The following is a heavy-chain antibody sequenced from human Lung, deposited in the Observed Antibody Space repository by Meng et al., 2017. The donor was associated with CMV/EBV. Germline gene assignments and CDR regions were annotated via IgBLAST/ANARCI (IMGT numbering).Heavy chain of an antibody. Sequence: GGSPRLSCAASGFTFSTYSMNWVRQAPGKGLEWISYISSSSGTMYYADSVKGRFTISRDNARNSLFLQMNSLTAEDTAVYYCARAYSSSWHFDFWGQGTLVTVSS. CDR3: ARAYSSSWHFDF. CDR2: ISSSSGTM. V-gene: IGHV3-48*04. J-gene: IGHJ4*02. CDR1: GFTFSTYS. D-gene: IGHD6-13*01.